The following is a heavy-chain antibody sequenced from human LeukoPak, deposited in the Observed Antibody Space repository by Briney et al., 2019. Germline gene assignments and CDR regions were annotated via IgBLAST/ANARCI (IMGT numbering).Heavy chain of an antibody. CDR1: GFTFSSYW. V-gene: IGHV3-7*01. CDR2: IKQDGSEK. J-gene: IGHJ6*03. D-gene: IGHD3-10*01. CDR3: ARVSSKATVRGLITKKNYYYYYMDV. Sequence: GRSLRLSRAASGFTFSSYWMSWVRQAPGKGLEWVANIKQDGSEKYYVDSVKGRFTISRDNAKNSLYLQMNSLRAEDTAVYYCARVSSKATVRGLITKKNYYYYYMDVWGKGTTVTISS.